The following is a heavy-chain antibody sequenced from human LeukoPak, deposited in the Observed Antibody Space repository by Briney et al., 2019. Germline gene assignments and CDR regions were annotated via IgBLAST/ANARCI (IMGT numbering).Heavy chain of an antibody. V-gene: IGHV4-38-2*02. Sequence: SETLSLTCIVSGYSISSGYHWGWIRQPPGKGLEWIGNIYHSGSTYYNPSLKSRVTISVDTSKNQFSLKLSSVTAADTAMYYCARGAGSTTSNDAFDIWGQGTMVTVSS. D-gene: IGHD1-1*01. CDR3: ARGAGSTTSNDAFDI. CDR2: IYHSGST. J-gene: IGHJ3*02. CDR1: GYSISSGYH.